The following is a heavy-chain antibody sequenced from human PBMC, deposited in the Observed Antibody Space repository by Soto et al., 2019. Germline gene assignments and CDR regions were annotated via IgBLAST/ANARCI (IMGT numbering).Heavy chain of an antibody. D-gene: IGHD6-19*01. J-gene: IGHJ4*02. V-gene: IGHV1-46*01. CDR2: INPSGGST. Sequence: QVQLVQSGAEVKKPGASVKVSCKASGYTFTSYYMHWGRQAPGQGLEWMGRINPSGGSTSYAQKFQGRVTMNRDTSTSTVYMELSSLRSEDTAVFYCARGGTLGSGWGAYFDYWGQGTLVTVSS. CDR3: ARGGTLGSGWGAYFDY. CDR1: GYTFTSYY.